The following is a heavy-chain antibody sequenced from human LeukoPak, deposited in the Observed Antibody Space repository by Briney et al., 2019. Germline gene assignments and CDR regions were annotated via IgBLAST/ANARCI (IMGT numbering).Heavy chain of an antibody. D-gene: IGHD6-6*01. CDR2: IKQDGSEK. Sequence: GGSLRLSCAASGFTFSSYWMSWVRQAPGKGLEWVANIKQDGSEKYYVDSVKGRFTISRDNAKNSLYLQMNSLRAEDTAVYSCARLYSSSNHWFDPWGQGTLITVSS. J-gene: IGHJ5*02. CDR1: GFTFSSYW. CDR3: ARLYSSSNHWFDP. V-gene: IGHV3-7*01.